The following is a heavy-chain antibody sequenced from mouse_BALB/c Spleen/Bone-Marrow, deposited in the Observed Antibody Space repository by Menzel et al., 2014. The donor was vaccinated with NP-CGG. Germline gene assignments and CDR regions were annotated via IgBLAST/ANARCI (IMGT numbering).Heavy chain of an antibody. J-gene: IGHJ4*01. D-gene: IGHD2-4*01. CDR1: GFTFSRSG. V-gene: IGHV5-17*02. Sequence: VQLKESGGGLVQPGGSRKLSCAASGFTFSRSGMHWVRQAPEKGLEWVAYISSGSSTIYYADTMKGRFTISRDNPKNTLFLQMTSLRSEDTAVYYCARARSTMITTGAMDYWGQGTSVTVSS. CDR3: ARARSTMITTGAMDY. CDR2: ISSGSSTI.